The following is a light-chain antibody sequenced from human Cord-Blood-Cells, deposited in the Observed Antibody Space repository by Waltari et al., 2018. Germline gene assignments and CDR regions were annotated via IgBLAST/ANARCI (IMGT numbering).Light chain of an antibody. J-gene: IGLJ3*02. CDR2: DVS. V-gene: IGLV2-14*01. Sequence: QSDLTQPASVSGSPGQSIPISRPGTSSAACGYNYVSWYQQHPGKAPKLMIYDVSNRPSGVSNRFSGSKSGNTASLTISGLQAEDEADYYCSSYTSSSALVFGGGTKLTVL. CDR1: SSAACGYNY. CDR3: SSYTSSSALV.